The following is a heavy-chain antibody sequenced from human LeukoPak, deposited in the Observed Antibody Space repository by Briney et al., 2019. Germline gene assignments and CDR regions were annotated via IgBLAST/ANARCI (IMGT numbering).Heavy chain of an antibody. CDR3: ARDAIVRDYSNSDY. D-gene: IGHD4-11*01. J-gene: IGHJ4*02. V-gene: IGHV1-2*02. CDR2: INPNSGGT. Sequence: ASVKVSCKTSGYTFTGYYIHWVRQAPGQGLEWMGWINPNSGGTSYAQKFQGRVTMTRDTSISTAYMELSRLTSDDTAVYYCARDAIVRDYSNSDYWGQGTLVTVSS. CDR1: GYTFTGYY.